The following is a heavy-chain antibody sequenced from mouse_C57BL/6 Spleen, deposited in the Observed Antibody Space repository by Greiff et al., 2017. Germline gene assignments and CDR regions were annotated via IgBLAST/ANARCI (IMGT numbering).Heavy chain of an antibody. V-gene: IGHV14-4*01. Sequence: VQLKESGAELVRPGASVKLSCTASGFNIKDDYMHWVKQRPEQGLEWIGWIDPENGDTEYASKFQGKATITADTSSNTAYLQLSSLTSEDTAVYYCTRWLLRAMDYWGQGTSVTVSS. CDR3: TRWLLRAMDY. D-gene: IGHD2-3*01. CDR2: IDPENGDT. J-gene: IGHJ4*01. CDR1: GFNIKDDY.